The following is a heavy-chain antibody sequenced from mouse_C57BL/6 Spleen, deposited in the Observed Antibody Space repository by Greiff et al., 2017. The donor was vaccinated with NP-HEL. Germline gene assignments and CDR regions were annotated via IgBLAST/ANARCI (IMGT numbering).Heavy chain of an antibody. J-gene: IGHJ1*03. D-gene: IGHD1-1*01. V-gene: IGHV10-3*01. Sequence: EVQGVESGGGLVQPKGSLKLSCAASGFTFNTYAMHWVRQAPRKGLEWFARIRSKSSNYATYYADSVKDRFTISRDDSQIMLYLQMNNLKTKDTAVYYCVRDFITKGFDVWGTGTTVTVSA. CDR2: IRSKSSNYAT. CDR1: GFTFNTYA. CDR3: VRDFITKGFDV.